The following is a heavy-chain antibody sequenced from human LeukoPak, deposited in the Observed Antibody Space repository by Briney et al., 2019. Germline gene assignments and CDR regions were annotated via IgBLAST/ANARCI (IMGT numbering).Heavy chain of an antibody. Sequence: GGSLRLSCAASGFTVSSNYMSWVRQAPGKGLEWVSAISGSGGSTYYADSVKGRFTISRDNSKKTMYLQMNSLRAEDTAVYYCAKDLGDILTGYRPDYWGQGTLVTVSS. D-gene: IGHD3-9*01. CDR1: GFTVSSNY. V-gene: IGHV3-23*01. CDR3: AKDLGDILTGYRPDY. CDR2: ISGSGGST. J-gene: IGHJ4*02.